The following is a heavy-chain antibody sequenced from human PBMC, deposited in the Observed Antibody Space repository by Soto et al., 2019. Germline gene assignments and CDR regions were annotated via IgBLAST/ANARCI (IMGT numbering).Heavy chain of an antibody. V-gene: IGHV4-39*01. D-gene: IGHD5-12*01. CDR2: IYYSGST. CDR1: GGSISSSSYY. Sequence: TLSLTCTVSGGSISSSSYYWGWIRQPPGKGLEWIGSIYYSGSTYYNPSLKSRVTISVDTSKNQFSLKLSSVTAADTAVYYCASQGGGYSGYDYGDYGMDVWGQGTTVTVSS. J-gene: IGHJ6*02. CDR3: ASQGGGYSGYDYGDYGMDV.